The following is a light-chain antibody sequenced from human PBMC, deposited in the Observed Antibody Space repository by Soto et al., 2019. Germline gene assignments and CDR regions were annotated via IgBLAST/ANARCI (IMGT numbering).Light chain of an antibody. CDR3: QQYGSSPYT. V-gene: IGKV3-20*01. CDR2: GAS. J-gene: IGKJ2*01. CDR1: ESISRDY. Sequence: EIVLTQSPGTLSLSPGQRATLSCRASESISRDYLAWYQQRLGQAPRLLIYGASSGATGIPDRFSGSGSGTDFTLTISRLEPEDFAVYYCQQYGSSPYTFGLGTKLEIK.